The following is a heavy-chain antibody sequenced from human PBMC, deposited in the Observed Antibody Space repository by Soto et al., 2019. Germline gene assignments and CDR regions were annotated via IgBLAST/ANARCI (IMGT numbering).Heavy chain of an antibody. V-gene: IGHV4-34*01. D-gene: IGHD2-2*01. CDR2: INHSGST. J-gene: IGHJ6*02. Sequence: SETLSLTCAVYGGSFSGYYWSWIRQPPGKGLEWIGEINHSGSTNYNPSLKSRVTISVDTSKNQFSLKLSSVTAADTAVYYCARGGPIVVVPAAHYYYGMDVWGQGTTVTVSS. CDR3: ARGGPIVVVPAAHYYYGMDV. CDR1: GGSFSGYY.